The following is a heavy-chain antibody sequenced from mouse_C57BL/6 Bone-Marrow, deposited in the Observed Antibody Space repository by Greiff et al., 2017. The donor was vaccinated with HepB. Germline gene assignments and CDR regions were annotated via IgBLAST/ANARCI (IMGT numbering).Heavy chain of an antibody. D-gene: IGHD3-3*01. CDR1: GYTFTSYG. CDR3: ARWGGDRWYFDV. CDR2: IYPRSGNT. V-gene: IGHV1-81*01. J-gene: IGHJ1*03. Sequence: QVQLKQSGAELARPGASVKLSCKASGYTFTSYGISWVKQRTGQGLEWIGEIYPRSGNTYYNEKFKGKATLTADKSSSTAYMELRSLTSEDSAVYFCARWGGDRWYFDVWGTGTTVTVSS.